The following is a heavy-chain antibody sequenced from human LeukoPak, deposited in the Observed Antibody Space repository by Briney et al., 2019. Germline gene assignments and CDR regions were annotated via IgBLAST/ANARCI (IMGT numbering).Heavy chain of an antibody. CDR1: GFTFSSYW. CDR2: IKQDGSEK. V-gene: IGHV3-7*03. Sequence: GGSLRLSCAVSGFTFSSYWMSWVRQAPGKGLEWVANIKQDGSEKYYVDSVKGRFTISRDNSKNTLYLQMNSLRAEDTAVYYCAKDSVFSSGYSGYFDYWGQGTLVTVSS. J-gene: IGHJ4*02. CDR3: AKDSVFSSGYSGYFDY. D-gene: IGHD3-22*01.